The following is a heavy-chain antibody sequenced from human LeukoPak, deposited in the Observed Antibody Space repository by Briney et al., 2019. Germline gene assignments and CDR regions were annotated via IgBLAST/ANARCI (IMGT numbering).Heavy chain of an antibody. Sequence: SETLSLTCTVSGGSICSYYWSWIRQPPGKGLEWIGYIYSSGSTNYNPSLKSRVTISVDTSKNQFSLKLSSVTAADTAVYYCARGYSYYFESWGQGTLVTVSS. CDR3: ARGYSYYFES. CDR2: IYSSGST. J-gene: IGHJ4*02. CDR1: GGSICSYY. D-gene: IGHD5-18*01. V-gene: IGHV4-59*01.